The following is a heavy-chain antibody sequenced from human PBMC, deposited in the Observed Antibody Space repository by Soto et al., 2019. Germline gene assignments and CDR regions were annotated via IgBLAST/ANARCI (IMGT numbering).Heavy chain of an antibody. CDR1: GGTFSSYA. D-gene: IGHD3-3*01. V-gene: IGHV1-69*01. Sequence: QVQLVQSGAEVKKPGSSVKVSCKASGGTFSSYAISWVRQAPGQGLEWVGGIIPIFGTANYAQKFQGRVTITADESTSTAYMELSSLRSEDTAVYYCARVRLQLEWLFGWFDPWGQGTLVTVSS. CDR2: IIPIFGTA. CDR3: ARVRLQLEWLFGWFDP. J-gene: IGHJ5*02.